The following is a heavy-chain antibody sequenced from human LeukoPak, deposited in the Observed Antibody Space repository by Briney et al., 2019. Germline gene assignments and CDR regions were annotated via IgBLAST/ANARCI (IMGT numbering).Heavy chain of an antibody. CDR1: GFTFSSYA. V-gene: IGHV3-33*08. Sequence: GGSLRLSCAASGFTFSSYAMHWVRQAPGKGLEWVAVIWYDGSNKYYADSVKGRFTISRDNSKNTLYLQMNSLRAEDTAVYYCARDFARPGLFDYWGQGTLVTVSS. CDR3: ARDFARPGLFDY. D-gene: IGHD6-6*01. J-gene: IGHJ4*02. CDR2: IWYDGSNK.